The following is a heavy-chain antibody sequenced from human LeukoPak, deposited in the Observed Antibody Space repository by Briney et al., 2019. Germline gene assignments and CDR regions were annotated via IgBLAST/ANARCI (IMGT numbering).Heavy chain of an antibody. D-gene: IGHD1-7*01. J-gene: IGHJ4*02. CDR2: IHPSGML. Sequence: SETLSLTCTVSGASFSSGDQYWNWIRQSPGKGLEWIGSIHPSGMLYNNPSLKSRVTISVDTSKNQFSLKLGSVTAADTAVYYCARGPKSWNYVAFDYWGQGTLVTVSS. V-gene: IGHV4-39*07. CDR1: GASFSSGDQY. CDR3: ARGPKSWNYVAFDY.